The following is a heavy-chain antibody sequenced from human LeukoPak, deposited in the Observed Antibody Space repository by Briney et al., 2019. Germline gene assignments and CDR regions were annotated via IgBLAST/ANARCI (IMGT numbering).Heavy chain of an antibody. J-gene: IGHJ4*02. CDR1: GGSIRGYF. V-gene: IGHV4-59*08. CDR2: IYSSGST. D-gene: IGHD3-10*01. CDR3: EKHCDSGSYPLDF. Sequence: PSETLSLTCTASGGSIRGYFWSWIRQPPGKGLEWIGHIYSSGSTTYTPSLQGGGTISLDTSKNQFSLKLSSVTAADTAVYYCEKHCDSGSYPLDFWGQGTLVTVSS.